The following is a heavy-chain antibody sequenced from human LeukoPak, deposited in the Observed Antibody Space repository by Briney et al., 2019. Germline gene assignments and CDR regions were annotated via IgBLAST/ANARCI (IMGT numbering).Heavy chain of an antibody. CDR1: GGSIRAYY. CDR2: VYYSGST. Sequence: SETLSLTCSVSGGSIRAYYWNWIRQPPGKGLEWIGYVYYSGSTKYNPSLKSRVTISVDTSKNQFSLNLSSVTAADTAVYYCARDYSGWYYFDYWGQGTQVTVSS. V-gene: IGHV4-59*01. CDR3: ARDYSGWYYFDY. J-gene: IGHJ4*02. D-gene: IGHD6-19*01.